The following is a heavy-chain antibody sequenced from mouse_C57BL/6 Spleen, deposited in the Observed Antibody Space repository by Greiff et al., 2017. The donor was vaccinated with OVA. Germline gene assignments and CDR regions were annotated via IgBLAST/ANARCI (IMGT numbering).Heavy chain of an antibody. Sequence: EVKLQQSGPGLVKPSQSLSLTCSVTGYSITSGYYWNWIRQFPGNKLEWMGYISYDGSNNYNPSLKNRNSITRDTSKNQFFLKLMSVTTEDTATYYCARETAQVWYFDVWGTGTTVTVSS. D-gene: IGHD3-2*02. CDR3: ARETAQVWYFDV. V-gene: IGHV3-6*01. CDR1: GYSITSGYY. CDR2: ISYDGSN. J-gene: IGHJ1*03.